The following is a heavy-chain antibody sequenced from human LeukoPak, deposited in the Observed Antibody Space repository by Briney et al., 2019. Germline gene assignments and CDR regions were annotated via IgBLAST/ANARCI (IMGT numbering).Heavy chain of an antibody. CDR3: ARDMTTVSTRGWFDP. CDR2: IYHSGST. J-gene: IGHJ5*02. Sequence: SETLSLTCTVSGHSISIGYYWGWIRQPPGKGLEWIGSIYHSGSTYYNPSLKSRVTISVDTSKNQFSLRLSSVTAADTAVYYCARDMTTVSTRGWFDPWGQGTLVTVSS. D-gene: IGHD4-17*01. CDR1: GHSISIGYY. V-gene: IGHV4-38-2*02.